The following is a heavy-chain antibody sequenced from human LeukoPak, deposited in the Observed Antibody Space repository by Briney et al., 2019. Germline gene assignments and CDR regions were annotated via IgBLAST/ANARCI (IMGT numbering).Heavy chain of an antibody. Sequence: GGPLRLSCGASGFTFRYYNVSWIRQAPGKGLEYISYINTGGGSIYYAGSVKGRFTISRDNAKNSLYLQMNNVRAEDTAVYYCARTSTDCLDCWGQGTLVTVSS. CDR2: INTGGGSI. J-gene: IGHJ4*02. D-gene: IGHD2-21*02. CDR3: ARTSTDCLDC. V-gene: IGHV3-11*04. CDR1: GFTFRYYN.